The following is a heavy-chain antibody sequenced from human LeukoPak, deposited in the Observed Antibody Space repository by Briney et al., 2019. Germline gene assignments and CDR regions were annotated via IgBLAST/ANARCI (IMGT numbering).Heavy chain of an antibody. Sequence: KPGGSLRLSCAASGFTFSDYYMSWIRQAPGKGLEWIGEINHSGSTNYNPSLKSRVTISVDTSKNQFSLKLSSVTAADTAVYYCAYCSSTSCYSWGQGTLVTVSS. CDR1: GFTFSDYY. J-gene: IGHJ4*02. CDR3: AYCSSTSCYS. V-gene: IGHV4-34*08. CDR2: INHSGST. D-gene: IGHD2-2*01.